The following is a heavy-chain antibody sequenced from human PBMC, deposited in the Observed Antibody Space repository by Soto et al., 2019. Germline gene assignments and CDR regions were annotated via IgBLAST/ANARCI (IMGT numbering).Heavy chain of an antibody. Sequence: GESLKISCAASGFTFSTYAMSWVRQAPGKGLEWVPTISGSGDTTYYVDSVKGRFTISRDSSKNTLYLQMNSLRAADTAVYYCAKTHGYPYYFDYWGQGTLVTVSS. CDR3: AKTHGYPYYFDY. CDR2: ISGSGDTT. D-gene: IGHD5-12*01. V-gene: IGHV3-23*01. CDR1: GFTFSTYA. J-gene: IGHJ4*02.